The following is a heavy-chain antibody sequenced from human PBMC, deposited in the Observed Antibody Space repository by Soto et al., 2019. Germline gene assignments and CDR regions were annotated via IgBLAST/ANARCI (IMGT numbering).Heavy chain of an antibody. V-gene: IGHV3-21*01. J-gene: IGHJ6*02. CDR2: ISTTSTYI. Sequence: GGSLRLSCAASGFIFSRYSMHWARQAPGKGLEWVSSISTTSTYIYYADSLRGRFTISRDNAKNSLYLQMNSLRDEDTAVYYCAREPIFGVVIIPYGMDVWGQGTTVTVSS. CDR3: AREPIFGVVIIPYGMDV. D-gene: IGHD3-3*01. CDR1: GFIFSRYS.